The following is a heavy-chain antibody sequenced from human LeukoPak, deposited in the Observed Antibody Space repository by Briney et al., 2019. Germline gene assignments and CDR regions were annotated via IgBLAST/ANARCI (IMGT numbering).Heavy chain of an antibody. J-gene: IGHJ4*02. Sequence: PSETLSLTCTVSGGSISSSSYYWGWIRQPPGKGLEWIGSIYYSGSTYYNPSLKSRVTISVDTSKNQFSLKLSSVTAADTAVYYCSSGDTAYFDYWGQGTLVTVSS. CDR1: GGSISSSSYY. D-gene: IGHD5-18*01. CDR2: IYYSGST. V-gene: IGHV4-39*01. CDR3: SSGDTAYFDY.